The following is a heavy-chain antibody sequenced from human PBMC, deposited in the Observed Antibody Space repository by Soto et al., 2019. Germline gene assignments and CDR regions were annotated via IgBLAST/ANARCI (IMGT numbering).Heavy chain of an antibody. CDR2: ISAYNGNT. V-gene: IGHV1-18*01. CDR3: ARDSPYYDILTGYPDY. CDR1: GYTFTSYG. J-gene: IGHJ4*02. Sequence: GASVKVSCKASGYTFTSYGISWVRQAPGQGLEWMGWISAYNGNTNYAQKLQGRVTRTTDTSTSTAYMELRSLRSDDTAVYYCARDSPYYDILTGYPDYWGQGTLVTVSS. D-gene: IGHD3-9*01.